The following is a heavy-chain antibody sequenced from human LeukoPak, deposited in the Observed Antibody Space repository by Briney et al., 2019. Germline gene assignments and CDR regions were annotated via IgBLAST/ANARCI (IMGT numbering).Heavy chain of an antibody. CDR3: SRDTHDDFWSGFSET. J-gene: IGHJ5*02. D-gene: IGHD3-3*01. V-gene: IGHV3-66*01. Sequence: GGSLRLSCAASGFTFSSYIMNWVRQAPGRGLEWVSVIYSSGSAFYADSVKDRFITSRDNSKNTLFLQMNRLTGEDTAVYYCSRDTHDDFWSGFSETWGQGTLVTVSS. CDR2: IYSSGSA. CDR1: GFTFSSYI.